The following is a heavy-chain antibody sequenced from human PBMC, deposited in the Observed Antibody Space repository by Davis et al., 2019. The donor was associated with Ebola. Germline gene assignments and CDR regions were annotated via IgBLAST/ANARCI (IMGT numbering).Heavy chain of an antibody. CDR1: GFTVSSNY. CDR3: TSDGVGAAPGDAFDI. CDR2: IYSGGST. D-gene: IGHD1-26*01. Sequence: GESLKISCAASGFTVSSNYMSWVRQAPGKGLEWVSVIYSGGSTYYADSVKGRFTISRDDAQNSLYLQMSSLRDEDTAVYYCTSDGVGAAPGDAFDIWGQGTMVTVSS. V-gene: IGHV3-53*01. J-gene: IGHJ3*02.